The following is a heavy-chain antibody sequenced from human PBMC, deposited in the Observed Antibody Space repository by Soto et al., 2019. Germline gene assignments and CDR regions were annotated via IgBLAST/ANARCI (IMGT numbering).Heavy chain of an antibody. CDR1: GFTFSSYA. CDR2: ISYDGSNK. CDR3: ARGNTECYDYVWGSEFYYFDD. J-gene: IGHJ4*02. V-gene: IGHV3-30-3*01. D-gene: IGHD3-16*01. Sequence: QVQLVESGGGVVQPGRSLRLSCAASGFTFSSYAMHWVRQAPGKGLEWVAVISYDGSNKYYADSVKGRFTISRDNSKNTLFLQMNSLRAEDTAVYYCARGNTECYDYVWGSEFYYFDDWGQGTLVTVSS.